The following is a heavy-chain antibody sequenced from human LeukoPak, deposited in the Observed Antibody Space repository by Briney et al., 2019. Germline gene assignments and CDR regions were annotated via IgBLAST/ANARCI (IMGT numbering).Heavy chain of an antibody. CDR1: GFTFSSYA. CDR3: AKGGYSSGWFCSDFDY. CDR2: ISGSGGST. Sequence: TGGSLRLSCAASGFTFSSYAMSWVRQAPGEGLEWVSAISGSGGSTYYADSVKGRFTISRDMSKNTLYLQMNSLRAEDTAVYYCAKGGYSSGWFCSDFDYWGQGTLVTVSS. J-gene: IGHJ4*02. D-gene: IGHD6-19*01. V-gene: IGHV3-23*01.